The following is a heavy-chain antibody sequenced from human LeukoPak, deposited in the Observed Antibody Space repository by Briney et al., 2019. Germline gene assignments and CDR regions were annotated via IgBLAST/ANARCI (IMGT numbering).Heavy chain of an antibody. D-gene: IGHD1-26*01. V-gene: IGHV3-30*03. J-gene: IGHJ4*02. CDR3: AGVGSGSYEV. CDR1: GFTFSSYG. CDR2: ISYDGSNK. Sequence: PGRSLRLSCAAPGFTFSSYGMHWVRQAPGKGLEWVAVISYDGSNKYYADSVKGRFTISRDNSKNTLYLQMNSLRAEDTAVYYCAGVGSGSYEVWGQGTLVTVSS.